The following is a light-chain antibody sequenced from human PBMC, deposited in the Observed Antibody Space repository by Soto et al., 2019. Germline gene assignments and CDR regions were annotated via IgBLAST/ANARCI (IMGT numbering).Light chain of an antibody. CDR2: WAS. CDR1: QSVLYIPTNKNY. Sequence: DIVMTQSPDSLAVSLGERATITCRSSQSVLYIPTNKNYVAWYQQKPGQPPKLLLYWASTRESGVPDRFSGSGSGTYFTLTISSLQAEDVACYYCQQYYSRPRLGFGGGTKVEIK. J-gene: IGKJ4*01. V-gene: IGKV4-1*01. CDR3: QQYYSRPRLG.